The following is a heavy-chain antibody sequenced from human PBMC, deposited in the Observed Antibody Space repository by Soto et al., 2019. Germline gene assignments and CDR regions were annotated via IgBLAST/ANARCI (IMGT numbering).Heavy chain of an antibody. CDR3: ARAEWSYDFWSGFDP. J-gene: IGHJ5*02. Sequence: GGSLRLSCAASGFTFSSYGMHWVRQAPGKGLEWVANIKQDGSEKYYVDSVKGRFTISRDNAKNSLYLQMNSLRAEDTAVYYCARAEWSYDFWSGFDPWGQGTLVTVSS. CDR2: IKQDGSEK. CDR1: GFTFSSYG. D-gene: IGHD3-3*01. V-gene: IGHV3-7*03.